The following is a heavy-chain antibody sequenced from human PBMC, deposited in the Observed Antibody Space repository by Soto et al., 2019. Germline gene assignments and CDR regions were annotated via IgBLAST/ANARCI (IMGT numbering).Heavy chain of an antibody. CDR2: ISGSGGST. CDR1: GFTFSSYA. V-gene: IGHV3-23*01. CDR3: AKVPGESAQTGLFDP. D-gene: IGHD3-10*01. J-gene: IGHJ5*02. Sequence: EVQLLESGGGLVQPGGSLRLSCAASGFTFSSYAMSWVRQAPGKGLEWVSAISGSGGSTYYADSVKGRFTISRDNSKKTLYLQMNSLRAEDTAVDYGAKVPGESAQTGLFDPRGQGTLVTVSS.